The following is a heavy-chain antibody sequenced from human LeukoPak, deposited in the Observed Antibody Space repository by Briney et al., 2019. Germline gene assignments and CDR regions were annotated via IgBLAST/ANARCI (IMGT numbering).Heavy chain of an antibody. CDR3: GRGHWGLDY. Sequence: PGGSLRLSCAASGFTFSDSYMTWIRQAPGKGLEWVSFISNTGGSIYYADSVKGRFTTSRDNAKSSLSLQMNSLRAEDTAVYYCGRGHWGLDYWGQGALVTVSS. D-gene: IGHD7-27*01. J-gene: IGHJ4*02. CDR2: ISNTGGSI. V-gene: IGHV3-11*04. CDR1: GFTFSDSY.